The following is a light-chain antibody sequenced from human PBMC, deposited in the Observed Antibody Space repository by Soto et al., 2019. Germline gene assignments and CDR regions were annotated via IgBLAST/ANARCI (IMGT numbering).Light chain of an antibody. CDR3: QQRSNWPLT. CDR1: QRVSSY. CDR2: DAF. J-gene: IGKJ4*01. V-gene: IGKV3-11*01. Sequence: EIVLTQSPVTLSLSPGERATLSCRASQRVSSYLAWYQQRPGQAPRLLIYDAFNRATGIPARFSGSGSGTDFTLTISSLEPEDFAVYYCQQRSNWPLTLGGGTKVEIK.